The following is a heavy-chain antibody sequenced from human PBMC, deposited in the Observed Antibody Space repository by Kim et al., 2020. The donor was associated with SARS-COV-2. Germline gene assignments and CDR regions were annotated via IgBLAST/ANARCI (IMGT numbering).Heavy chain of an antibody. V-gene: IGHV4-59*01. CDR3: AGKINYYDSSGQIDL. Sequence: PSLKSRVTISVDTSKNQFSRKLSSVTAADTAVYYCAGKINYYDSSGQIDLWGRGTLVTVSS. D-gene: IGHD3-22*01. J-gene: IGHJ2*01.